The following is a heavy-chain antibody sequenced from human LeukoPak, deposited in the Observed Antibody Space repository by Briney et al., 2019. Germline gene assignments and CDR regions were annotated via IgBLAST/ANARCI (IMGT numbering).Heavy chain of an antibody. CDR2: ISGSGSRR. CDR3: AKTGNPATGDH. CDR1: GFAFSSYE. V-gene: IGHV3-48*03. Sequence: GSLRLSCAAFGFAFSSYEMTWVRQAPGVGLEWVSYISGSGSRRNYADSVKGRFTISRDNAKNSLYLQMNNLRAEDTAVYYCAKTGNPATGDHWGQGTLVTVSS. J-gene: IGHJ4*02. D-gene: IGHD1-1*01.